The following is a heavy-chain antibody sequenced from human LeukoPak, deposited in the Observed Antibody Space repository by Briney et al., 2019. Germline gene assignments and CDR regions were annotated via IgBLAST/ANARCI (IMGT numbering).Heavy chain of an antibody. CDR1: GFIFSAYI. CDR3: ARDDWFDP. V-gene: IGHV3-21*01. Sequence: GGSLRLSCEASGFIFSAYIMDWVRQAPGKGLEWVSSISSSSSYIYYADSVKGRFTIPRDNAKNSLYLQMNSLRAEDTAVYYCARDDWFDPWGQGTLVTVSS. J-gene: IGHJ5*02. CDR2: ISSSSSYI.